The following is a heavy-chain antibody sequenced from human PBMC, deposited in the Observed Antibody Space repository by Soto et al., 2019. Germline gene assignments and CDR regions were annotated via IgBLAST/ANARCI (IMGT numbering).Heavy chain of an antibody. Sequence: QVQLQESGPGLVKPSQTLSLSCTVSGGSVSSGGNYWSWVRQYPAKGLEWIGCIYDSGHTYYSPSLTSRVTMSMDTSENQFSLKLSSVTAADTAVYYCARVIDRSGYPFDYWGQGTLVTVSS. D-gene: IGHD3-22*01. J-gene: IGHJ4*02. V-gene: IGHV4-31*03. CDR1: GGSVSSGGNY. CDR3: ARVIDRSGYPFDY. CDR2: IYDSGHT.